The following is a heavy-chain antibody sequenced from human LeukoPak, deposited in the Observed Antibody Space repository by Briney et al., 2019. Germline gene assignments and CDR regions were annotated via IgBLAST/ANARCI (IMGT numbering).Heavy chain of an antibody. CDR3: ARREGYYYDSSGYSPPLFDY. J-gene: IGHJ4*02. V-gene: IGHV4-34*01. CDR1: GGSITTYY. D-gene: IGHD3-22*01. CDR2: INHSGST. Sequence: SETLSLTCTVSGGSITTYYWSWIRKPPGKGLEWIGEINHSGSTNYNTSLKSRVTISVATSKNEFSLKLSSVTAADTAVYYCARREGYYYDSSGYSPPLFDYWGEGTLVTVSS.